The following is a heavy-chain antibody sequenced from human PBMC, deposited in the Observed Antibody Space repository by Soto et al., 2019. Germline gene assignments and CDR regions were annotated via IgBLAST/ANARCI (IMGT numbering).Heavy chain of an antibody. CDR1: GFTFSSYG. CDR3: AKERGIAAPPYYYYYYGMDV. CDR2: LSYDGSNK. V-gene: IGHV3-30*18. D-gene: IGHD6-13*01. Sequence: PGGSLRLSCAASGFTFSSYGMHWVRQAPGKGLEWVAVLSYDGSNKYYADSVKGRFTISRDNSKNTLYLQMNSLRAEDTAVYYCAKERGIAAPPYYYYYYGMDVWGQGTTVTVS. J-gene: IGHJ6*02.